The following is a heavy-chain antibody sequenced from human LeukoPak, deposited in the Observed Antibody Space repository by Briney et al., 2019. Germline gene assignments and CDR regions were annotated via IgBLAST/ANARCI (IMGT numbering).Heavy chain of an antibody. CDR3: ARAKGSYDSSVWVFDY. CDR1: GGTFSSYA. Sequence: SVKVSCKASGGTFSSYAISWVRQAPGQGLEWMGGIIPIFGTANYAQKFQGRVTITTDESTSTAYMELSSLRSEDTAVYYCARAKGSYDSSVWVFDYWGQGTLVTVSS. D-gene: IGHD3-22*01. J-gene: IGHJ4*02. CDR2: IIPIFGTA. V-gene: IGHV1-69*05.